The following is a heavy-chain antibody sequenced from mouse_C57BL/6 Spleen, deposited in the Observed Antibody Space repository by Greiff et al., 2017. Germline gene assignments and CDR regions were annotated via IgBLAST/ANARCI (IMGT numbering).Heavy chain of an antibody. CDR2: IYPGDGDT. J-gene: IGHJ2*01. V-gene: IGHV1-82*01. D-gene: IGHD4-1*01. CDR3: ARYGTGTFFDY. CDR1: GYAFSSSW. Sequence: VKLMESGPELVKPGASVKISCKASGYAFSSSWMNWVKQRPGKGLEWIGRIYPGDGDTNYNGKFKGKATLTADKSSSTAYMQLSSLTSEDSAVYFCARYGTGTFFDYWGQGTTLTVSS.